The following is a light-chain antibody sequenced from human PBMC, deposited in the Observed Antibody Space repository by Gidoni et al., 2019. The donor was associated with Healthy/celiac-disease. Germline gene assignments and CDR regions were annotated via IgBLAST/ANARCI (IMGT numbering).Light chain of an antibody. J-gene: IGKJ4*01. V-gene: IGKV2-28*01. CDR2: LGS. CDR1: QSLLHSNGYNY. Sequence: DIVMTQSPLSLPVTPGEPASISCRSSQSLLHSNGYNYLDWYLQKPGQSPQLLIYLGSNRASGVPDRFSDSGSGTDFTLKISRVEAEDVGVYYCIQALQTQLTFGGGTKVEIK. CDR3: IQALQTQLT.